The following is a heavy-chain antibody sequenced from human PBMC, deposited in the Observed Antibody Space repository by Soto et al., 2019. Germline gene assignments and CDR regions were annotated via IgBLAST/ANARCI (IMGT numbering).Heavy chain of an antibody. CDR1: GFTFDDYT. Sequence: HPGGSLRLSCAASGFTFDDYTMHWVRQAPGEGLEWVSLISWDGGSTYYADSVKGRFTISRDNSKNSLYLQMNSLRTEDTALYYCAKDIAVVPARTKGSYYYYGMDVWGQGTTVTVSS. CDR2: ISWDGGST. CDR3: AKDIAVVPARTKGSYYYYGMDV. J-gene: IGHJ6*02. V-gene: IGHV3-43*01. D-gene: IGHD2-2*01.